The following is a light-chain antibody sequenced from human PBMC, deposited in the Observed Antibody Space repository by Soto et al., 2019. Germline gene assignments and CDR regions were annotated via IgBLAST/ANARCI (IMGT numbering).Light chain of an antibody. CDR3: QQSYSTLLWT. V-gene: IGKV1-39*01. Sequence: DIHLTQSPSSLSASVGDRVTITCRASQSISSYLNWYQQKPGKAPKLLIYAASSLQSGVPSRFSGSGSGTDFTLTISSLQPEDFATYYCQQSYSTLLWTFGQGTKVDNK. CDR1: QSISSY. J-gene: IGKJ1*01. CDR2: AAS.